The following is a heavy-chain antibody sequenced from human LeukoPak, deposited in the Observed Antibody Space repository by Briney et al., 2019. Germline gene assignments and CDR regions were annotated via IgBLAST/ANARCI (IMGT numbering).Heavy chain of an antibody. CDR3: ARPRDYYDSSGVYFDY. D-gene: IGHD3-22*01. CDR1: GGSFSGYY. Sequence: SETLSLTCAVYGGSFSGYYWSWIRQPPGKGLEWIGEINHSGSTNYNPSLKSRVTISVDTSKNQFSLKLSSVTAADTAVYYCARPRDYYDSSGVYFDYWGQGTLVTVSS. J-gene: IGHJ4*02. CDR2: INHSGST. V-gene: IGHV4-34*01.